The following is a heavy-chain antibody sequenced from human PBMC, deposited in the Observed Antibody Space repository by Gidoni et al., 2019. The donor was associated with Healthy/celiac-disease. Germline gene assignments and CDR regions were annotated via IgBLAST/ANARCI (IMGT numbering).Heavy chain of an antibody. CDR2: ISYDGSDK. CDR1: GFTFSSFG. CDR3: ARDRNIYFGSMVRGVMDY. J-gene: IGHJ4*02. V-gene: IGHV3-30*04. Sequence: QVQLVESGGGVVQPGRSLRLSCAASGFTFSSFGIHWVRQAPGKWLEWLAVISYDGSDKYFADAVKGRFTISRDNSENTLYLQMNSLRAEDTAVYYCARDRNIYFGSMVRGVMDYWGQGTLVTVSS. D-gene: IGHD3-10*01.